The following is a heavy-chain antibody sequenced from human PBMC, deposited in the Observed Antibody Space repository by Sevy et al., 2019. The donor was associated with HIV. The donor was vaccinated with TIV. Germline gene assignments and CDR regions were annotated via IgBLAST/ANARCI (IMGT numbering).Heavy chain of an antibody. CDR1: GGTFSNYA. Sequence: ASVKVSCKASGGTFSNYAISWVRQAPGQGLEWMGGFIPMFDTANYAQKFQGKVTLTAGGSTTTAYMYLGSLRSDETAVKYWAGSYFDSSGYSPLYYYGMDVWGQGTTVTVSS. D-gene: IGHD3-22*01. CDR2: FIPMFDTA. CDR3: AGSYFDSSGYSPLYYYGMDV. V-gene: IGHV1-69*13. J-gene: IGHJ6*02.